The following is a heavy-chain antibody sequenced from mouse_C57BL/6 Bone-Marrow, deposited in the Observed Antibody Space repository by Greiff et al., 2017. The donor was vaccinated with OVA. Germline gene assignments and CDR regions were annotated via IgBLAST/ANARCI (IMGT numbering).Heavy chain of an antibody. Sequence: EVKLVESVAELVRPGASVKLSCTASGFTIKNTYMHWVKQRPEQGLEWIGRIDPENGNTKSAPKFQGKATLTADKSSNPAYLQLSSLTSEYTAIYYCARRYVNCEAWFAYWGQGTLVTVSA. J-gene: IGHJ3*01. V-gene: IGHV14-3*01. CDR1: GFTIKNTY. D-gene: IGHD2-1*01. CDR2: IDPENGNT. CDR3: ARRYVNCEAWFAY.